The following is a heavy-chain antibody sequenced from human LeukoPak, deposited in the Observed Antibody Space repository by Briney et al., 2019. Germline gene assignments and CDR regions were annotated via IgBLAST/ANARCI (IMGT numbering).Heavy chain of an antibody. CDR3: ARPITIFGVVGDDY. V-gene: IGHV3-21*01. CDR2: ISSSSSYI. Sequence: GGSLRLSCVASGFTFSSYSMNWVRQAPGKGLEWVSSISSSSSYIYYADSVKGRFTISRDNAKNSLYLQMNSLRAEDTAVYYCARPITIFGVVGDDYWGQGTLVTVSS. J-gene: IGHJ4*02. CDR1: GFTFSSYS. D-gene: IGHD3-3*01.